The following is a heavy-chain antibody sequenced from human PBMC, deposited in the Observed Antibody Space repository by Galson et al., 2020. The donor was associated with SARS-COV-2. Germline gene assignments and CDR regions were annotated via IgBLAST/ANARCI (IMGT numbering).Heavy chain of an antibody. CDR3: ARARPYYYCSGSFSYFDY. CDR1: GFTFDSYD. CDR2: IDVAGDT. J-gene: IGHJ4*02. V-gene: IGHV3-13*01. D-gene: IGHD3-10*01. Sequence: TGGSLRLSCVASGFTFDSYDMHWVRQAPGKGLEWVSVIDVAGDTYYPDSAKGRFTVSRESAKNSSYLQMNSLRAGDTAVYYCARARPYYYCSGSFSYFDYWGQGTLVTVSS.